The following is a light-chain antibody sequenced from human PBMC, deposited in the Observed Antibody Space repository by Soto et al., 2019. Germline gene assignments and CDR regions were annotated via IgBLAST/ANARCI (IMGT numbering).Light chain of an antibody. CDR2: WAS. V-gene: IGKV4-1*01. CDR3: QQYFPTPLT. CDR1: QSVLYSSNNKNY. Sequence: DIVMTQSPDSLAVSLGERATSNCKSSQSVLYSSNNKNYLAWYQQKPGQPPKLLIYWASTRESGVPDRFSGSGSGTDFTLTISSLQAEDVAVFYCQQYFPTPLTFGPGTKVDIK. J-gene: IGKJ3*01.